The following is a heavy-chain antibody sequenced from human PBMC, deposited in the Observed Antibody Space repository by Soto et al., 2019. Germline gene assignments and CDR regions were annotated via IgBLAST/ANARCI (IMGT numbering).Heavy chain of an antibody. V-gene: IGHV1-69*13. CDR1: GGTFSSYA. D-gene: IGHD3-9*01. J-gene: IGHJ6*02. Sequence: SVKVSCKASGGTFSSYAISWVRQAPGQGLEWMGGIIPIFGTANYAQKFQGRVTITADESTSTAYMELSSLRSEDTAVYYCASRADWFSGYHYYGMDVWGQGTTVTVSS. CDR3: ASRADWFSGYHYYGMDV. CDR2: IIPIFGTA.